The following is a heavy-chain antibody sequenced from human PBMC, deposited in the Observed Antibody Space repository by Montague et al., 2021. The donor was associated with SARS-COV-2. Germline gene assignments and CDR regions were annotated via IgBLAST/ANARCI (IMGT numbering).Heavy chain of an antibody. Sequence: SETLSLTCAVYGGSFSGYYWSWIRQPPGKGLEWTGEINHSGSTNYNPSXXSRVTIAVDTSKNQVSLKLTSVTAADTAVFYCARSTVTNSPFGFSNKLRSRYNGMDVWGQGTTVTVSS. V-gene: IGHV4-34*01. J-gene: IGHJ6*02. CDR3: ARSTVTNSPFGFSNKLRSRYNGMDV. D-gene: IGHD4-17*01. CDR1: GGSFSGYY. CDR2: INHSGST.